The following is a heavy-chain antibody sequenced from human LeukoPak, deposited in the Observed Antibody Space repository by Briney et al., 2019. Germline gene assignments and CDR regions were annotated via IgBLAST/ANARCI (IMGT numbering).Heavy chain of an antibody. CDR2: ISSSSTTL. Sequence: GGSLRLSCAASGFTFSSYGMNWVRQAPGKGLEWISYISSSSTTLYYADSVKGRFTISRDNGRNSLYLQMNSLRVEDTAVYYCAREGEQWSEPYNWFDPWGQGTLVTVSS. V-gene: IGHV3-48*04. J-gene: IGHJ5*02. CDR3: AREGEQWSEPYNWFDP. CDR1: GFTFSSYG. D-gene: IGHD6-19*01.